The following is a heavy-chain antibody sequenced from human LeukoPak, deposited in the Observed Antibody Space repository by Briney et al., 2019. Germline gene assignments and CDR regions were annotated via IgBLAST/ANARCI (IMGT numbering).Heavy chain of an antibody. V-gene: IGHV3-74*01. CDR1: GFTFSRYR. CDR2: INGGGSST. D-gene: IGHD1-14*01. J-gene: IGHJ3*02. Sequence: GGSLRLSCAASGFTFSRYRMHWVRQAPGEGLVWVSRINGGGSSTSYADFVKGRFTISRDNAKNTLYLQMNSLRVEDTAVYYCIRDYGAVGTTNAFDIWGQGTMVTVSS. CDR3: IRDYGAVGTTNAFDI.